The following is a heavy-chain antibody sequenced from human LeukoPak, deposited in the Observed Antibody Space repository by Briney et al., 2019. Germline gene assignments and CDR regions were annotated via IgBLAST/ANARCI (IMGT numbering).Heavy chain of an antibody. D-gene: IGHD3-10*01. Sequence: PGGSLRLSCAASGFTFSSYWMSWVRQAPGKGLEWVANIKQDGSEKYYVDSVKGRFTISRDNAKNSLYLQMNSLRAEDTAVYYCAMRLGSGSYFPYYFDYWGQGTLVTVSS. V-gene: IGHV3-7*01. CDR1: GFTFSSYW. J-gene: IGHJ4*02. CDR3: AMRLGSGSYFPYYFDY. CDR2: IKQDGSEK.